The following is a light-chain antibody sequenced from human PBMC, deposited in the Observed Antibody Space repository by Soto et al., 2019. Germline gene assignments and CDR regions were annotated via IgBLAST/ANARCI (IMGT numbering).Light chain of an antibody. CDR1: SSDVGGYNY. J-gene: IGLJ1*01. CDR3: SSYAGSNNYV. CDR2: AVS. Sequence: QAVLTQLPSSSGSPGRLVTISCTGTSSDVGGYNYVSWYQQHPGKAPNLMIYAVSKRPSGVPDRFSGSKSGNTASLTVYVLQAEDEADYYCSSYAGSNNYVFGTGTKVTVL. V-gene: IGLV2-8*01.